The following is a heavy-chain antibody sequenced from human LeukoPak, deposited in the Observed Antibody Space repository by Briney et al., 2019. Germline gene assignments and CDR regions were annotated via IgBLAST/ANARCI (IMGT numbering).Heavy chain of an antibody. CDR3: AKSRVLSAIAAFDS. V-gene: IGHV3-23*01. J-gene: IGHJ4*02. CDR2: ITASGDRT. D-gene: IGHD2-15*01. CDR1: GFTFDTYA. Sequence: PGESLRLSCVASGFTFDTYAVTWVRQAPGKGLEWVSGITASGDRTFYADSVKGRFTISRDTSKNTLYLQMNSLRAEDTAIYYCAKSRVLSAIAAFDSWGKGTLVTVSS.